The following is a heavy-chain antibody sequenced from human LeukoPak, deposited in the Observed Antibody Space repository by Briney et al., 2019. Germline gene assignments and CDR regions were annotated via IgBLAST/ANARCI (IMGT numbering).Heavy chain of an antibody. V-gene: IGHV4-4*02. D-gene: IGHD4-17*01. J-gene: IGHJ4*02. Sequence: PSGTLSLTCAVSGASIISNNWWSWVRQPSGKGPEWIGEIWHSGTTNYNPSLKSRVTISVDKSKNQFSLKLNSVTAADTAVYYCMGADYGGHWGQGTLVTVSS. CDR1: GASIISNNW. CDR2: IWHSGTT. CDR3: MGADYGGH.